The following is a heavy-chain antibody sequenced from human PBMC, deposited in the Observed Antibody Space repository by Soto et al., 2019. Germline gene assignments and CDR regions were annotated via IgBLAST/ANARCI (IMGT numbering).Heavy chain of an antibody. CDR2: IIPVFGTP. D-gene: IGHD3-22*01. Sequence: QVQLVQSGAAVKKPGSSVKVSCKASGGSLSHYGISWVRQAPGQGLEWMGAIIPVFGTPNYAQKFQDRVTITADESTTTVYMAVRSLTSEDTAVYYCARGDATKIVVTTYYAMDVWGQGTTVTVSS. CDR3: ARGDATKIVVTTYYAMDV. V-gene: IGHV1-69*12. CDR1: GGSLSHYG. J-gene: IGHJ6*02.